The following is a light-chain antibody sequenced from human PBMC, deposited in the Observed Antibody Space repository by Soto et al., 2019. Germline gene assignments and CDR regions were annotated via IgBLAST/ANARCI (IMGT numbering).Light chain of an antibody. J-gene: IGKJ2*01. CDR2: DSS. V-gene: IGKV1-33*01. CDR1: QDISNY. CDR3: QQYDTLPYT. Sequence: DIQMTQSPPSLSASVGDRVTIACQASQDISNYLNWYQQKPGKAPKLLIYDSSDLETGVPSRLSGSGSGTDFTFTISSLQPEDVATYYCQQYDTLPYTFGQGTKLQIK.